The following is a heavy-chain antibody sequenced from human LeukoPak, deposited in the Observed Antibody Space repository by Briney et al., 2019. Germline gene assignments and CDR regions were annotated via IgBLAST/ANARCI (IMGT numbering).Heavy chain of an antibody. Sequence: SVKVSCKASGGTFSSYAISWVRQAPGQGLEWMGGIIPIFGTANYAQKFQGRVTIITDESTSTAYMELSSLRSEDTAVYYCATGWAQAYYYYYMDVWGKGTTVTVSS. CDR2: IIPIFGTA. CDR1: GGTFSSYA. J-gene: IGHJ6*03. D-gene: IGHD6-13*01. V-gene: IGHV1-69*05. CDR3: ATGWAQAYYYYYMDV.